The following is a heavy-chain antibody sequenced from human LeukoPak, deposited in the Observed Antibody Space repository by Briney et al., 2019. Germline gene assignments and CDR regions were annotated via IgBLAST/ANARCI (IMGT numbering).Heavy chain of an antibody. V-gene: IGHV3-11*01. J-gene: IGHJ4*02. CDR3: AREPKYGSGRIDY. Sequence: GGSLRLSCAGFGFTFSDNYMSWIRQAPGKGLEWVSYISYTGDIIYYADSVRGRFTISRDNAKNLLFLHMNSLRAEDTALYYCAREPKYGSGRIDYWGQGTPVTVSS. CDR1: GFTFSDNY. CDR2: ISYTGDII. D-gene: IGHD3-10*01.